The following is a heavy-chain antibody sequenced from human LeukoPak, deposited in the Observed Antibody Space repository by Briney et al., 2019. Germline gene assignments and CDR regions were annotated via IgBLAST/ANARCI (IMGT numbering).Heavy chain of an antibody. CDR1: GFSISGFW. V-gene: IGHV3-74*01. Sequence: VQPGGSLRLSCAASGFSISGFWMHWVRPAPGKGLLWVSRINSDGSSTSSADSVKGRFTISRDNAKNTLYLQMNSLRVEDTSLYYCARSTYSGSHLDYWGQGTLVTVPS. CDR3: ARSTYSGSHLDY. CDR2: INSDGSST. J-gene: IGHJ4*02. D-gene: IGHD1-26*01.